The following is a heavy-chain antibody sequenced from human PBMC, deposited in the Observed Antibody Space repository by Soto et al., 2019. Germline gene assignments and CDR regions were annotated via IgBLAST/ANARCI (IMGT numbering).Heavy chain of an antibody. Sequence: QITLNESGPTVVRPTETLTLTCRFSGFSLTTSGVGVGWIRQSPGKATEWLAVIYWDDDKRYSASLKSRLTITKDTSKNQVVLTVSDLDPTDTATYYCAHRVLRTVFGLVTTTAIYFDFWGQGTPVAVSS. CDR2: IYWDDDK. D-gene: IGHD3-3*01. CDR1: GFSLTTSGVG. V-gene: IGHV2-5*02. J-gene: IGHJ4*02. CDR3: AHRVLRTVFGLVTTTAIYFDF.